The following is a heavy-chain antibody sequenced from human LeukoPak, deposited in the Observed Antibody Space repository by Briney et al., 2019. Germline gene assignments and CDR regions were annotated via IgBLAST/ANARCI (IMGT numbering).Heavy chain of an antibody. Sequence: PGGSLRLSCAASGFTFSSYAMHWVRQAPGKGLEWVAVISYDGSNKYYADSVKGRFTISRDNSKNTLYLQMNSLRAEDTAVYYCARAFWELPRLDYWGQGTLVTVSS. CDR1: GFTFSSYA. CDR3: ARAFWELPRLDY. J-gene: IGHJ4*02. V-gene: IGHV3-30-3*01. CDR2: ISYDGSNK. D-gene: IGHD1-26*01.